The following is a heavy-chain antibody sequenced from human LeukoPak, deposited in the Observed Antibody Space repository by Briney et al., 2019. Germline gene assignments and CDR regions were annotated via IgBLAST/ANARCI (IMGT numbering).Heavy chain of an antibody. CDR3: ARDKFRLGYYDSSGYRHYFDY. Sequence: SQTLSLTCTVSGGSISSGDYYWSWIRQPPGKGLEWIGYIYYSGSTYYNPSLKSRVTISVDTSKNQFSLKLSSVTAADTAVYYCARDKFRLGYYDSSGYRHYFDYWGQGTLVTVSS. CDR1: GGSISSGDYY. J-gene: IGHJ4*02. D-gene: IGHD3-22*01. V-gene: IGHV4-30-4*01. CDR2: IYYSGST.